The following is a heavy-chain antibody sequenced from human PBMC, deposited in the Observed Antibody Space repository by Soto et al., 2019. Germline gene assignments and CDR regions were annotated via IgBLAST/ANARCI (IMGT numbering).Heavy chain of an antibody. V-gene: IGHV1-69*01. CDR1: GGTFGRHA. J-gene: IGHJ4*02. D-gene: IGHD3-22*01. Sequence: QVQLVQSGAEVRKPGSSVKVSCKASGGTFGRHAISWVRQAPGQGLEWMGGIIPIFGTANHAQKFQGRVTIIADESTSTAYMELSSLRSEDTAIYYCARGWGYDTSDYYYAYWGQGTLVIVSS. CDR2: IIPIFGTA. CDR3: ARGWGYDTSDYYYAY.